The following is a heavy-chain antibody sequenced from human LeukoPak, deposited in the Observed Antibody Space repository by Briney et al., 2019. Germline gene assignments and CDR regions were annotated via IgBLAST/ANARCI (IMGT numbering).Heavy chain of an antibody. D-gene: IGHD6-13*01. CDR1: GGSISSSNW. V-gene: IGHV4-4*02. CDR2: IYHSGST. CDR3: ARASSSWYHYYYYYMDV. Sequence: SGTLSLTCAVSGGSISSSNWWSWVRQPPGKGLEWIGEIYHSGSTNYNPSLKSRVTISVDTSKNQFSLKLSSVTAADTAVYYCARASSSWYHYYYYYMDVWGKGTTVTVSS. J-gene: IGHJ6*03.